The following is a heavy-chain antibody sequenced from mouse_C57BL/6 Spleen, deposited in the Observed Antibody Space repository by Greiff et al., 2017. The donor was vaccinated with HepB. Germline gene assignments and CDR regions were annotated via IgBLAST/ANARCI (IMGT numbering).Heavy chain of an antibody. CDR2: IYPGSGNT. J-gene: IGHJ2*01. CDR3: AKESDY. V-gene: IGHV1-76*01. Sequence: QVQLQQSGAELVRPGASVKLSCKASGYTFTDYYINWVKQRPGQGLEWIARIYPGSGNTYYNGKVKGKATMTAEKSSGTAYMQLSSLTSEDSAVYFCAKESDYWGQGTTLTVSS. CDR1: GYTFTDYY.